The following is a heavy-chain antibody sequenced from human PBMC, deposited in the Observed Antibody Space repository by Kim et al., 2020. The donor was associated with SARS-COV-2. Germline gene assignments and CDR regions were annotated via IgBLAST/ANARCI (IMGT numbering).Heavy chain of an antibody. Sequence: GGSLRLSCAASGFTFSSYSIHWVRQAPGKGLEWVAVVSSDGSEKYYADSMKGRFTISRDNSKNTLFVQMNSLRAEDTAVYYCAREFLAGSYFGYWGQGPL. CDR3: AREFLAGSYFGY. D-gene: IGHD1-26*01. CDR2: VSSDGSEK. J-gene: IGHJ4*02. V-gene: IGHV3-30*04. CDR1: GFTFSSYS.